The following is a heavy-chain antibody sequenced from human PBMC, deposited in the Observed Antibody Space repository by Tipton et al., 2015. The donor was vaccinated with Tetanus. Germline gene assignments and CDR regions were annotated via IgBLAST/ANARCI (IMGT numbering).Heavy chain of an antibody. V-gene: IGHV4-59*08. D-gene: IGHD1-26*01. CDR3: ARHGGELMLYYFDY. CDR2: FYYSGST. J-gene: IGHJ4*02. Sequence: TLSLTCTVSGDSISGYYWNWIRQPPGKGLEWIGYFYYSGSTNYNPSLKSRVTMSGDTSKNQFSLKLTSVTAADTAVYYCARHGGELMLYYFDYWGQGTLVTVSS. CDR1: GDSISGYY.